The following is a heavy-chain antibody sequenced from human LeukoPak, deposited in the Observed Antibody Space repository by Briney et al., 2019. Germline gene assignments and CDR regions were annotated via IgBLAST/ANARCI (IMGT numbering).Heavy chain of an antibody. V-gene: IGHV3-30*18. CDR3: AKVFVLMRGTPENWFDP. J-gene: IGHJ5*02. Sequence: GGSLRLSCAASRFAFSNYAMHWVRQAPGKGLEWVAVISFDGNDQYYADSVRGRFTISRDNSENTLYLQMSSLRVEDTAVYFCAKVFVLMRGTPENWFDPWGQGTLVTVSS. CDR1: RFAFSNYA. D-gene: IGHD1-14*01. CDR2: ISFDGNDQ.